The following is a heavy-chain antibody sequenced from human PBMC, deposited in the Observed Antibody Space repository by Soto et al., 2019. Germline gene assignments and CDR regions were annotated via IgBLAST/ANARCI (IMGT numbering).Heavy chain of an antibody. Sequence: PGGSLRLSCAASGFTFDDYTMHWVRQAPGKGLEWVSLISWDGGSTYYADSVKGRFTISRDNGKNSLYLQMNSLRTEDTALYYCAKGSSSWYEDPDYYYGMDVWGQGTTVTVSS. J-gene: IGHJ6*02. D-gene: IGHD6-13*01. V-gene: IGHV3-43*01. CDR1: GFTFDDYT. CDR2: ISWDGGST. CDR3: AKGSSSWYEDPDYYYGMDV.